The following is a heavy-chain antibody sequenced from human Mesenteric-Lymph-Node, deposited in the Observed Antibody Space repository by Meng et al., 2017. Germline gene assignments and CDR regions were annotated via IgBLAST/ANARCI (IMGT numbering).Heavy chain of an antibody. Sequence: QVQLQRRGERWLKPSETLALTCAFYGGFFSGYDWSWSRQPPGEGLGWIGEINHSGSTNYNPSLKSRVTISVDTSKNQFSLKLSSVTAADTAVYYCARVAAAGNEWFDPWGQGTLVTVSS. D-gene: IGHD6-13*01. J-gene: IGHJ5*02. CDR2: INHSGST. CDR1: GGFFSGYD. CDR3: ARVAAAGNEWFDP. V-gene: IGHV4-34*01.